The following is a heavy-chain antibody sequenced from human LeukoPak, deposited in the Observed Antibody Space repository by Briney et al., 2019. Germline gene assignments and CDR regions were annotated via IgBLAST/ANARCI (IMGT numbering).Heavy chain of an antibody. CDR2: INAGNGNT. Sequence: GASVKVSCKASGYTFTSYAMHWVRQAPGQRLEWMGWINAGNGNTKYSQKFQGRVTITRDTSASTAYMELSGLRSEDTAVYYCARSPSFYPTYPDYWGQGTLVTVSS. CDR1: GYTFTSYA. D-gene: IGHD2/OR15-2a*01. CDR3: ARSPSFYPTYPDY. V-gene: IGHV1-3*01. J-gene: IGHJ4*02.